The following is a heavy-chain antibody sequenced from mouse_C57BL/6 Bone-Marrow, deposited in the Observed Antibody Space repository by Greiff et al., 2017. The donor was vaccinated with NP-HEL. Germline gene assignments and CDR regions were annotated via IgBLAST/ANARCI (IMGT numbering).Heavy chain of an antibody. CDR2: IYYSGTI. D-gene: IGHD1-1*01. Sequence: VQLKESGPGLVKPSQTVFLTCTVTGISITTGNYRWSWIRQFPGNKLEWIGYIYYSGTITYNPSLTSRTTITRDTPKNQFFLEMNSLTAEDTATYYCARTFITTVVSNWYFDVWGTGTTVTVSS. V-gene: IGHV3-5*01. J-gene: IGHJ1*03. CDR3: ARTFITTVVSNWYFDV. CDR1: GISITTGNYR.